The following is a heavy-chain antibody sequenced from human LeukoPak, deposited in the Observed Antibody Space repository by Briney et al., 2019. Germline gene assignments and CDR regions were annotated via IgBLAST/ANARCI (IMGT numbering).Heavy chain of an antibody. V-gene: IGHV3-23*01. CDR1: GFTFSSYA. Sequence: GGSLRLSCAASGFTFSSYAMSWVPQAPGKGLEWVSTIIGSGGDTYYADSVKGRFTISRDTSKNTLYLQMKSLRAEDTAVYYCAKAWAAAGTFASWGQGTLVTVSS. D-gene: IGHD6-13*01. CDR3: AKAWAAAGTFAS. J-gene: IGHJ4*02. CDR2: IIGSGGDT.